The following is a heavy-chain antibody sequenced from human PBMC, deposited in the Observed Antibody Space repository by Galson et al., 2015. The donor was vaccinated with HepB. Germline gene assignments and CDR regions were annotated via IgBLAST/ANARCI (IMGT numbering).Heavy chain of an antibody. CDR1: GFTFSSYG. J-gene: IGHJ6*02. D-gene: IGHD3-3*01. V-gene: IGHV3-30*18. CDR2: ISYDGSNK. CDR3: AKANAYYDFWSGYYGYGDYYYGMDV. Sequence: SLRLSCAASGFTFSSYGMHWVRQAPGKGLEWVAVISYDGSNKYYADSVKGRFTISRDNSKNTLYLQMNSLRAEDTAVYYCAKANAYYDFWSGYYGYGDYYYGMDVWAKGPRSPSP.